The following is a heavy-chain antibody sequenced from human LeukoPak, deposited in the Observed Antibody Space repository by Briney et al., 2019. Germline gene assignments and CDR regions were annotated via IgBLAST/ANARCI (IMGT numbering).Heavy chain of an antibody. V-gene: IGHV1-2*02. CDR1: GYTFTGYY. J-gene: IGHJ6*03. Sequence: GASVKVSCKASGYTFTGYYMHWVRQAPGQGLEWMGWINPNSGGTNYAQKFQGRATMTRDTSISTAYMELSRLRSDDTAVYYCARGRLGYGDYVSSGYYYYMDVWGKGTTVTVSS. CDR2: INPNSGGT. D-gene: IGHD4-17*01. CDR3: ARGRLGYGDYVSSGYYYYMDV.